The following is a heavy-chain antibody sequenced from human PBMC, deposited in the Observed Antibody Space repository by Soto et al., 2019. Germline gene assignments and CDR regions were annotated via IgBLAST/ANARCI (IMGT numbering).Heavy chain of an antibody. V-gene: IGHV1-69*04. CDR1: GGTFSTYT. J-gene: IGHJ5*02. D-gene: IGHD4-4*01. CDR3: AGDPDSHYNDSHASSYP. Sequence: SVEVSCKASGGTFSTYTITWVRQAPGQGLEWMGRIIPIIGIINYAQKFQGRVTISADKFTGTAYMELTGLRSDDTAVYYCAGDPDSHYNDSHASSYPWGQGTLVTVSS. CDR2: IIPIIGII.